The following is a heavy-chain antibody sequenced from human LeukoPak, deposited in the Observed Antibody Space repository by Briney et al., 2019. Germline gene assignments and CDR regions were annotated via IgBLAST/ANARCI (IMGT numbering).Heavy chain of an antibody. CDR2: IVVRRGNT. V-gene: IGHV1-58*01. CDR1: GFTFSSSA. J-gene: IGHJ4*02. D-gene: IGHD4-23*01. CDR3: AADSTTVVAAPDY. Sequence: SVKLSCKASGFTFSSSAVQWVWQARGQRLEWVGWIVVRRGNTNYAQKFQERVTITRDMCTSTVHMELSSLRSEDTAVYYCAADSTTVVAAPDYWGQGTLVTVSS.